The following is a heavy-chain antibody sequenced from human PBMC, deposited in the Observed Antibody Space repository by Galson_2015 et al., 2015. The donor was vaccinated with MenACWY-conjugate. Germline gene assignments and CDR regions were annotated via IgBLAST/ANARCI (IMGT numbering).Heavy chain of an antibody. CDR2: ISATSATI. Sequence: SLRLSCAASGSTFSSFSMNWVRQAPGKGLEWVSSISATSATIYYADSVKGRFTISRDNAKNSLYLQMNSLRAEDTAVYYCARTAGSVPPWGLGTLVTVSS. CDR1: GSTFSSFS. V-gene: IGHV3-21*01. J-gene: IGHJ5*02. D-gene: IGHD6-13*01. CDR3: ARTAGSVPP.